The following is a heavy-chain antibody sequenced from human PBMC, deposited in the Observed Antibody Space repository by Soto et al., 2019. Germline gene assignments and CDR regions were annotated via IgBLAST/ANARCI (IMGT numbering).Heavy chain of an antibody. CDR3: ARAPLYYDVLTGYYPYYFDY. CDR1: GGSFNGYY. Sequence: SETLSLTCAVYGGSFNGYYWSWIRQPPGKGLEWIGEIDHSGITNYNPSLKSRVTILVDTSKKQFSLKLTSVTAADTAVYYCARAPLYYDVLTGYYPYYFDYWGQGTLVTVS. D-gene: IGHD3-9*01. CDR2: IDHSGIT. V-gene: IGHV4-34*01. J-gene: IGHJ4*02.